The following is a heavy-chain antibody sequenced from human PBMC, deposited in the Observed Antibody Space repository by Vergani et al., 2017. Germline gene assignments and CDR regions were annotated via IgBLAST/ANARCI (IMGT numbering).Heavy chain of an antibody. J-gene: IGHJ5*02. Sequence: QITLKESGPTLVKPTQTLTLTCTFSGFSLSTSGVGVGWIRQPPGKALEWLALIYWNDDKRYSPSLKSRLTITKDTSKNQVVLTMTNMDPVDTATYYCAHRRGYYDSSGYLVYWFDPWGQGTLVTVSS. CDR3: AHRRGYYDSSGYLVYWFDP. V-gene: IGHV2-5*01. CDR2: IYWNDDK. CDR1: GFSLSTSGVG. D-gene: IGHD3-22*01.